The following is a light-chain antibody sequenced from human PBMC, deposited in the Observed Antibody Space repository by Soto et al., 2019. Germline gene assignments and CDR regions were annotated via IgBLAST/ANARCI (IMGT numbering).Light chain of an antibody. Sequence: QSVLTQPPSTSGTPGQRVTISCSGSSTNVGVNPVNWYQQFPGTAPRLLIYTNDQRPSGVPGRFSGSKSGTSASLAISGLQSEEEADYYCAVWEDSRIGRFFGGGTK. V-gene: IGLV1-44*01. J-gene: IGLJ2*01. CDR2: TND. CDR3: AVWEDSRIGRF. CDR1: STNVGVNP.